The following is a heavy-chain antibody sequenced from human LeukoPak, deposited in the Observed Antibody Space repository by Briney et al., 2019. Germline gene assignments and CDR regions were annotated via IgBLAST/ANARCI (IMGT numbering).Heavy chain of an antibody. V-gene: IGHV1-2*02. CDR3: ARDPAPVVVAAKFFDY. J-gene: IGHJ4*02. CDR2: INPNSGGT. CDR1: GYTFTGYC. Sequence: ASVKVSCKASGYTFTGYCMHWVRQAPGQGLEWMGWINPNSGGTNYAQKFQGRVTMTRDTSISTAYMELSRLRSDDTAVYYCARDPAPVVVAAKFFDYWGQGTLVTVSS. D-gene: IGHD2-15*01.